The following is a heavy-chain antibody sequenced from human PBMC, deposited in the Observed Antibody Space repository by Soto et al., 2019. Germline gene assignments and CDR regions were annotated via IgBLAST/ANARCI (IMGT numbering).Heavy chain of an antibody. J-gene: IGHJ4*02. Sequence: VVLVEFGGGLVSPGGSLRLSCVASGFRFSEHSMNWVRQAQGKGLQWISYISSNSDKTYYADSVKGRFTVSRDNAKNALFLQMNSLRDDDTATYYCARLPKGSLVTAWGQGARVTVSS. CDR2: ISSNSDKT. CDR3: ARLPKGSLVTA. V-gene: IGHV3-48*02. D-gene: IGHD2-21*02. CDR1: GFRFSEHS.